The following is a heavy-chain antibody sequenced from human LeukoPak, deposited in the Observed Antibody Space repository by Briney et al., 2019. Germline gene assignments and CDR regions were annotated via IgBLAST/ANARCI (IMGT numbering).Heavy chain of an antibody. Sequence: SETLSLTCTVSGGSISSSNYYWGWIRQPPGKGLECIGFIYYSETTNYNPSFKSRVTISVDTSKNQFSLKLNSVTAADTAVYYCARRNYYGSGSYFKLWGQGTLVTVSS. CDR1: GGSISSSNYY. V-gene: IGHV4-61*05. CDR3: ARRNYYGSGSYFKL. J-gene: IGHJ4*02. CDR2: IYYSETT. D-gene: IGHD3-10*01.